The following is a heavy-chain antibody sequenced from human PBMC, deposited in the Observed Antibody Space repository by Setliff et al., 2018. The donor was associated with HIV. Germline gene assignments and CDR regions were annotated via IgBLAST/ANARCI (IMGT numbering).Heavy chain of an antibody. Sequence: SVKVSCKASRGTFRNSAINWVRQAPGQGLAWMGAIVPILGIANSAQKFQGRVTITTDESTNTAYMELSSLRSEDTAVYYCARVGSYWTQFDYWGQGTLVTVSS. CDR2: IVPILGIA. CDR3: ARVGSYWTQFDY. J-gene: IGHJ4*01. CDR1: RGTFRNSA. V-gene: IGHV1-69*10. D-gene: IGHD2-15*01.